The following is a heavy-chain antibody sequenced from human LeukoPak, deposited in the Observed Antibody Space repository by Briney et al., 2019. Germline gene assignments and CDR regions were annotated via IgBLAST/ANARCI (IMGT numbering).Heavy chain of an antibody. J-gene: IGHJ5*02. Sequence: ASVKVSCKASGYTFTSYGISWVRQAPAQGLEWMGWINGYNGNTNYAQKIQGRVTMTTDTSTNTAYMELRSLRSDDTAVYYCARVKKEVSGGNWFDPWGQGVLVIVSS. V-gene: IGHV1-18*01. CDR2: INGYNGNT. CDR1: GYTFTSYG. CDR3: ARVKKEVSGGNWFDP. D-gene: IGHD2-8*02.